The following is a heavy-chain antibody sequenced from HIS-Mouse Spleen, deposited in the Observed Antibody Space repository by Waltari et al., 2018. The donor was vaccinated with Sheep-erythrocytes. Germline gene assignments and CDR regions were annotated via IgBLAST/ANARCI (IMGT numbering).Heavy chain of an antibody. Sequence: EVQLVESGGGLVQPGGSLRLSCAASGFTFSSHWMSWVRQVPGKGLEWVANIKQDGSEKYYVDSVKGRFTISRDNAKNSLYLQMNSLRAEDTAVYYCARAVAGTPDAFDIWGQGTMVTVSS. CDR3: ARAVAGTPDAFDI. CDR2: IKQDGSEK. CDR1: GFTFSSHW. V-gene: IGHV3-7*01. J-gene: IGHJ3*02. D-gene: IGHD1-7*01.